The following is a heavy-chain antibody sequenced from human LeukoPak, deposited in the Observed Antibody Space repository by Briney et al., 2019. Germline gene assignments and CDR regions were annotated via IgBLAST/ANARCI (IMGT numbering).Heavy chain of an antibody. CDR1: GDTVSNNSAP. J-gene: IGHJ4*02. V-gene: IGHV6-1*01. CDR2: TYYKSKWVN. Sequence: SQTLSLTCALSGDTVSNNSAPWNWITQSPSRGLEWLGRTYYKSKWVNDYAVSVKSRITINPDTSKNQFSLQLNSVTPEDTAVYYCAREAFSFDYWGQGTLVTVSS. CDR3: AREAFSFDY.